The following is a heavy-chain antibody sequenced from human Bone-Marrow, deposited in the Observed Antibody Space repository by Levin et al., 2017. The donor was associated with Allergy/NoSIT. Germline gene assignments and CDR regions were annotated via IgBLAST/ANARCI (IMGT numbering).Heavy chain of an antibody. V-gene: IGHV3-9*01. CDR1: GFTFDDYA. D-gene: IGHD7-27*01. CDR3: AKGLNWGSPNTFDS. Sequence: GGSLRLSCAASGFTFDDYAMHWVRQGPEKGLEWVSGISWNGYSIGYADSVKDRFTISRDNARNSLFLQMNSLTPEDTAFYYCAKGLNWGSPNTFDSWGRGTLVTVSS. CDR2: ISWNGYSI. J-gene: IGHJ4*02.